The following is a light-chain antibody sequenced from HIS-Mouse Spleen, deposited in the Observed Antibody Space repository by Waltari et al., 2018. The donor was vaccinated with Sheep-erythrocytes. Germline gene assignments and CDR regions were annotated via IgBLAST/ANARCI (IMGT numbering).Light chain of an antibody. Sequence: QSALTQPRSVSGSPGQSVTTSCTGTRSHVGGYNYVSWYQQHPGKAPKLMIYDVSKRPSGVPDRFSGSKSGNTASLTISGLQAEDEADYYCCSYAGSYNHVFATGTKVTVL. CDR2: DVS. J-gene: IGLJ1*01. CDR1: RSHVGGYNY. V-gene: IGLV2-11*01. CDR3: CSYAGSYNHV.